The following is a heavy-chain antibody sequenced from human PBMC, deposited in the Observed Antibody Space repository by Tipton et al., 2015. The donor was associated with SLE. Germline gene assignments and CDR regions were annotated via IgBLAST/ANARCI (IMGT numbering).Heavy chain of an antibody. J-gene: IGHJ3*02. Sequence: TLSLTCAVYGGSFSGYYWSWIRQPPGKGLAWIGEINHSGSTNYNPSLKSRVTISVDTSKNQFSLKLSSVTAADTAVYYCARRPPYYYESGAGAFDIWGQGTMVTVSS. V-gene: IGHV4-34*01. CDR3: ARRPPYYYESGAGAFDI. D-gene: IGHD3-22*01. CDR2: INHSGST. CDR1: GGSFSGYY.